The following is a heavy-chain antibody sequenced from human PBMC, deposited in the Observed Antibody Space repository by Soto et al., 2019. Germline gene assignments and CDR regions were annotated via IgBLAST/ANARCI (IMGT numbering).Heavy chain of an antibody. D-gene: IGHD3-9*01. CDR1: GFSLSTSGVG. CDR2: IYWDDDN. V-gene: IGHV2-5*02. CDR3: AHYMSTDPAGWFDP. Sequence: QITLKESGPTLVKPTQTLTLTCTFSGFSLSTSGVGVGWFRQPPGKALEWLALIYWDDDNRYSPSLKSRLTITHDTSKTQAVSTGTEMDPMDTATYSCAHYMSTDPAGWFDPWGQGTLVIVSS. J-gene: IGHJ5*02.